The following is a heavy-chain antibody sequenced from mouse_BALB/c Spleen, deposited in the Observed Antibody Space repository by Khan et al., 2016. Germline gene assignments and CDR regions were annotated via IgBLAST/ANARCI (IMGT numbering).Heavy chain of an antibody. CDR1: GDSITSGN. J-gene: IGHJ4*01. V-gene: IGHV3-8*02. CDR2: ISYSGST. D-gene: IGHD1-1*01. CDR3: GRYDGSTYVRAMDY. Sequence: EVQLQESGPSLVKPSQTLSLTCSVTGDSITSGNWNWIRKFPGNKLEYMGYISYSGSTYHNPSLKRRISITRDTSKNQYYLQLNSVTTEDTATYYCGRYDGSTYVRAMDYWGHGTSVTVSS.